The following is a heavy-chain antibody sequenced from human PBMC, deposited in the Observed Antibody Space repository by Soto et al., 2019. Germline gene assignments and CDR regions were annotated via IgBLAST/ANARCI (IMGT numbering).Heavy chain of an antibody. J-gene: IGHJ6*02. V-gene: IGHV3-7*01. CDR1: GFTFSSYW. CDR2: IKQDGSEK. Sequence: EVQLVESGGGLVQPGGSLRLSCAASGFTFSSYWRSWVRQAPGKGLEWVANIKQDGSEKYYVDSVKGRFTISRDNAKNSLYLQMNSLRAEDTAVYYCARARNVYYYYYGMDVWGPGTTVTVSS. CDR3: ARARNVYYYYYGMDV.